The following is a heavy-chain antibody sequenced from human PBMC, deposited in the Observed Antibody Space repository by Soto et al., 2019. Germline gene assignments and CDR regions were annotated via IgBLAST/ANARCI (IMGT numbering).Heavy chain of an antibody. CDR1: GYTFTNYG. J-gene: IGHJ4*02. CDR3: ARDPGAASFDF. CDR2: INTSNDNK. V-gene: IGHV1-18*01. Sequence: QVHLVRSGAEVKKPGASVKVSCKASGYTFTNYGISWVRQATGEGLEWVGWINTSNDNKLYAQKLQGRLTLTTDTSTSTAYMDLTTLRSDDTAVYFCARDPGAASFDFWAQGTLVTVSS. D-gene: IGHD2-15*01.